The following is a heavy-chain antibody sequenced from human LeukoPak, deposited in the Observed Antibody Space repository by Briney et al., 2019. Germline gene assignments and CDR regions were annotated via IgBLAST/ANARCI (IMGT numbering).Heavy chain of an antibody. D-gene: IGHD4-23*01. J-gene: IGHJ4*02. Sequence: HSGGSLRLSCAASGFTFSSYEMHWVRQAPGKGLEWVSYISSSDDTIYYADSVKGRFTISRDNAKNSLYLQMNSLRAEDTAVCYCARDYGGSSPFDYWGQGTLVTVSS. V-gene: IGHV3-48*03. CDR3: ARDYGGSSPFDY. CDR1: GFTFSSYE. CDR2: ISSSDDTI.